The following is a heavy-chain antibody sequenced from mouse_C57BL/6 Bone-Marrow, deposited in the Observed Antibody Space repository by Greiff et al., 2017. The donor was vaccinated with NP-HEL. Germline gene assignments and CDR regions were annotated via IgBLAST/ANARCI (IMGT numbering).Heavy chain of an antibody. D-gene: IGHD2-2*01. V-gene: IGHV5-17*01. J-gene: IGHJ2*01. CDR1: GFTFSDYG. CDR2: IRSGSSTI. Sequence: EVQLQESGGGLVKPGGSLKLSCAASGFTFSDYGMHWVRQAPEKGLEWVAYIRSGSSTIYYADTVKGRFTISRDNAKNTLFLQMTSLRSEDTAMYYCASTMVTTKGFDYWGQGTTLTVSS. CDR3: ASTMVTTKGFDY.